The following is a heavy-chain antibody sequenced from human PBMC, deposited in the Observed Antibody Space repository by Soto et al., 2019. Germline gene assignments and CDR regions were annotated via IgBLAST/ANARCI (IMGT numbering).Heavy chain of an antibody. CDR3: AKDPWVGELYVY. CDR2: ISSSGASA. V-gene: IGHV3-23*01. D-gene: IGHD3-10*01. J-gene: IGHJ4*02. CDR1: GFTFSSNA. Sequence: EVQLLESGGGLVQPGGSLRLSCAASGFTFSSNAMSWVRQAPGKGLEWVSAISSSGASAYYADSVKGRFTISRDNSKNTLNLQLNSLRAEDTAVYYCAKDPWVGELYVYWGQGTLVTVSS.